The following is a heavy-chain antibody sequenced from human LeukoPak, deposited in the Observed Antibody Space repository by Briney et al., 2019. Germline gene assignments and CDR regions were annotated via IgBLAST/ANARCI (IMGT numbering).Heavy chain of an antibody. Sequence: RGSLRLSCAASGFTFSSYSMNWVRQAPGKGLEWLSYISSSSTIYYADSVKGRFTISRDNAKNSLYLQMNSLRAEDTAVYYCAKRSAVAGKISWFDPWGQGTLVTVSS. CDR3: AKRSAVAGKISWFDP. CDR2: ISSSSTI. CDR1: GFTFSSYS. V-gene: IGHV3-48*01. D-gene: IGHD6-19*01. J-gene: IGHJ5*02.